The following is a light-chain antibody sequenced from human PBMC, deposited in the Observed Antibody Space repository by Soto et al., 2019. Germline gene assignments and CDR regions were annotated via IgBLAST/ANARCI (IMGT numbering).Light chain of an antibody. Sequence: EIVMTQSPATLSVSPGERATLSCRASQSVSTKLAWYQQKPGQAPRLLIYGASTRAAGIPARFSGSGSGTEFTLTISSLQSEDFAVYYCQQYSNWLRGTFGQGSKVEIK. V-gene: IGKV3-15*01. CDR3: QQYSNWLRGT. CDR2: GAS. J-gene: IGKJ1*01. CDR1: QSVSTK.